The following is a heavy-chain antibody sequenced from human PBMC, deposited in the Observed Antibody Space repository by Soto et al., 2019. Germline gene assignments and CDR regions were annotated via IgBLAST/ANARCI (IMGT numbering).Heavy chain of an antibody. D-gene: IGHD3-9*01. CDR1: GYTFTSYG. CDR2: ISAYNGNT. Sequence: ASVKVSCKASGYTFTSYGISWVRQAPGQGLEWKGRISAYNGNTNYAQKLQGRVTMTTDTSTSTAYMDLRSSVTAADTAVYYCASPSQRGEYYDILTGSRAFDIWGQGTMVTVSS. V-gene: IGHV1-18*01. CDR3: ASPSQRGEYYDILTGSRAFDI. J-gene: IGHJ3*02.